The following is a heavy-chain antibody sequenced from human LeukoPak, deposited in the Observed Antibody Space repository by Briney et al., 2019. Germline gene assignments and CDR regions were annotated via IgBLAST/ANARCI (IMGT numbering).Heavy chain of an antibody. CDR1: SGSLSDKY. CDR2: INPSGRT. Sequence: SETLSLTCGVYSGSLSDKYWSWIRQPPGKGLEWIGEINPSGRTNYNPSLKSRVTISVDTSKNQFSLKLSSVTAADTAVYYCARGWSALPMVRPYYYMDVWGKGTTVTVSS. V-gene: IGHV4-34*01. J-gene: IGHJ6*03. CDR3: ARGWSALPMVRPYYYMDV. D-gene: IGHD3-3*01.